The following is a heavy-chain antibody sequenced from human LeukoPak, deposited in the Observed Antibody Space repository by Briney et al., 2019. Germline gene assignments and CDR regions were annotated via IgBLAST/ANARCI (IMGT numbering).Heavy chain of an antibody. Sequence: PSETLSLTCAVYGGSFSGYYWSWIRQPPGKGLEWIGEINHSGSTNYNPSLKSRVTISVDTSKNQFSLKLSSVTAADTAVYYCARADIAVTMGAFDIWGQGTMVTVSS. D-gene: IGHD6-19*01. CDR1: GGSFSGYY. V-gene: IGHV4-34*01. CDR2: INHSGST. J-gene: IGHJ3*02. CDR3: ARADIAVTMGAFDI.